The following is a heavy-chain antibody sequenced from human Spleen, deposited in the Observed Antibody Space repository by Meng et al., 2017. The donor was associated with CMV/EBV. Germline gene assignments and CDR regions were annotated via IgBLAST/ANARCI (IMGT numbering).Heavy chain of an antibody. Sequence: GGSPRLSCAASGFTFNNHWMSWVRQAPGKGLEWVANIKQDGSEKYYLDSVKGRFTISRDDAKSSLYLQMNSMRAEDTALYYCARGHHNFWSGYYDAFDIWGQGTMVTVSS. J-gene: IGHJ3*02. CDR2: IKQDGSEK. CDR1: GFTFNNHW. CDR3: ARGHHNFWSGYYDAFDI. V-gene: IGHV3-7*01. D-gene: IGHD3-3*01.